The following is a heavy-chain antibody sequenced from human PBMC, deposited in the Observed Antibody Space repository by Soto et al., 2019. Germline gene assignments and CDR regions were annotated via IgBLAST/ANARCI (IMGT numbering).Heavy chain of an antibody. CDR2: ISAYNGNT. D-gene: IGHD2-2*01. J-gene: IGHJ5*02. CDR3: AREYGVGGYCISTSCYGFDP. Sequence: QVQLVQSGAEVKKPGASVKVSCKASGYTFTSYGISWVRQAPGQGLEWMGWISAYNGNTNYAQKLQGRVTMTTDTSPSTAYMELRSLRSDDTAVYYCAREYGVGGYCISTSCYGFDPWGQGTLVTGSS. V-gene: IGHV1-18*01. CDR1: GYTFTSYG.